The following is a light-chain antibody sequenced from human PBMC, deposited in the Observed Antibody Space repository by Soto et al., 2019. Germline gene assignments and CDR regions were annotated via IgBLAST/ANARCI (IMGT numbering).Light chain of an antibody. V-gene: IGKV3-20*01. CDR3: HQYGSSLPFS. Sequence: EIVLTQSPGTLSLSPGERATLSCRASQSVSSSYFAWYQQKPGQAPRLLISGASRRATGIPDRFSGSGSGTDFTLTISRLESEDFAVYYCHQYGSSLPFSFGQGTKLEIK. J-gene: IGKJ2*01. CDR2: GAS. CDR1: QSVSSSY.